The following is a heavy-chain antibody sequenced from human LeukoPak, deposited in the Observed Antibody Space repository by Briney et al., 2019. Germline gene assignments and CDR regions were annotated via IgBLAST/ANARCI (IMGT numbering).Heavy chain of an antibody. CDR1: GFTFRTYS. CDR3: ARDFGVWGSYRYSPGDY. CDR2: ICSDRNYI. D-gene: IGHD3-16*02. Sequence: GGSLRLSCAASGFTFRTYSMNWVRQAPGEGVGWVSFICSDRNYIYYPDSVKGRFTLSRDKAKKSLYLQMNSLRAEDTAVYYCARDFGVWGSYRYSPGDYWGQGTLVTVSS. V-gene: IGHV3-21*01. J-gene: IGHJ4*02.